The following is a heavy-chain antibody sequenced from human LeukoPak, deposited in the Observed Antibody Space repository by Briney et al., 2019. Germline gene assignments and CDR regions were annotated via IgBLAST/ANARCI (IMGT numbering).Heavy chain of an antibody. CDR2: IYHSGST. CDR1: GGSISSSNW. Sequence: SETLSLTCAVSGGSISSSNWWSWVRQPPGKGLEWIGEIYHSGSTNYNPSLKSRVTISVDTSKNQFSLKLSSVTAADTAVFYCARVGYCTSNSCYFRYFDYWGQGTLVTVSS. J-gene: IGHJ4*02. CDR3: ARVGYCTSNSCYFRYFDY. D-gene: IGHD2-2*01. V-gene: IGHV4-4*02.